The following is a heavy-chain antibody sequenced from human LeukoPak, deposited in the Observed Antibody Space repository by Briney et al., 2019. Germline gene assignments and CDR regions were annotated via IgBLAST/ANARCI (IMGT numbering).Heavy chain of an antibody. Sequence: PSETLSLTCAVSGGSFSGYYWSWIRQPPGKGLEWMGEINHSGSTNYNPSIKSRVTISVDTSKNQFSLKLSSVTAADTAVYYCARGRDHVWGSYRNSGPYYFDYWGQGTLVAVSS. J-gene: IGHJ4*02. CDR2: INHSGST. CDR1: GGSFSGYY. V-gene: IGHV4-34*01. CDR3: ARGRDHVWGSYRNSGPYYFDY. D-gene: IGHD3-16*02.